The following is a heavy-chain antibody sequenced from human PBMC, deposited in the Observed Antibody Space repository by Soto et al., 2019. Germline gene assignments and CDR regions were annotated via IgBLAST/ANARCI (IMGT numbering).Heavy chain of an antibody. CDR3: ARHYYDFWSGYPPLDYYYMDV. Sequence: SETLSLTCTVSGGSISSYYWSWIRQPPGKGLEWIGYIYYSGSTNYNPSLKSRVTISVDTSKNQFSLKLSSVTAADTAVYYCARHYYDFWSGYPPLDYYYMDVWGKGTTVTVSS. V-gene: IGHV4-59*08. J-gene: IGHJ6*03. CDR1: GGSISSYY. D-gene: IGHD3-3*01. CDR2: IYYSGST.